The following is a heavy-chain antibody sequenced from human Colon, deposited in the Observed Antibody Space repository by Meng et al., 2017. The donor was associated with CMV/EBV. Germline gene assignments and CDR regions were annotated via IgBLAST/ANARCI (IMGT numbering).Heavy chain of an antibody. V-gene: IGHV1-69*05. CDR3: VPLRFLEWLSPIDS. D-gene: IGHD3-3*01. J-gene: IGHJ4*02. CDR1: GRTLSDSA. CDR2: IIPSVRAD. Sequence: SGRTLSDSAFPSVRQAPGRGLEWLGLIIPSVRADNIAQKFQRRVRVPMDESTRTVYMELSTLKSEDTAVYYCVPLRFLEWLSPIDSWGQGTLVTVSS.